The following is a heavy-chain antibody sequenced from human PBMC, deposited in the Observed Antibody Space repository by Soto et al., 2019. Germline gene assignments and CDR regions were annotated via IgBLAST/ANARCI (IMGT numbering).Heavy chain of an antibody. CDR2: INPSGGST. CDR1: GYTFTSYY. CDR3: ARVGGVTIQTDGWFDP. J-gene: IGHJ5*02. V-gene: IGHV1-46*03. Sequence: QVQLVQSGAEVKKPGASVKVSCKASGYTFTSYYMHWVRQAPGQGLEWMGIINPSGGSTSYAQKFQGRVTMTRDTSTSTVYMELSGLRSEDTVVYYCARVGGVTIQTDGWFDPWGQGTLVTVSS. D-gene: IGHD3-16*01.